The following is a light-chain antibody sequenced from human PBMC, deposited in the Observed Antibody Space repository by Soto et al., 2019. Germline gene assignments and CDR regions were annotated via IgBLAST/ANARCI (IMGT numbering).Light chain of an antibody. J-gene: IGKJ5*01. Sequence: DIQLTQSPSFLSASVGDRVTITCRASQGISNYLAWYQQKSGKAPKLLIHAASTLPSGVPSRFSGSGSGTEFTLTISSLQPEDFATYYCQQVNSYPITFGQGKRLEIK. CDR3: QQVNSYPIT. V-gene: IGKV1-9*01. CDR1: QGISNY. CDR2: AAS.